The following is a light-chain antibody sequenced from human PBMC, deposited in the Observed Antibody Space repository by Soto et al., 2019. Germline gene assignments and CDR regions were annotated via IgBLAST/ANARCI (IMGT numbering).Light chain of an antibody. CDR3: QQYSSSYDTSLYT. V-gene: IGKV3-20*01. CDR1: QSVSSSY. CDR2: GSY. J-gene: IGKJ2*01. Sequence: EIVLTQSPGTLSLSPGETATLSCRASQSVSSSYLAWYQQKPGQAPRLLVYGSYHRATGIADRFSGSGSGTEFTLTISRLEPEDFAVYYCQQYSSSYDTSLYTFGQGTKVDIK.